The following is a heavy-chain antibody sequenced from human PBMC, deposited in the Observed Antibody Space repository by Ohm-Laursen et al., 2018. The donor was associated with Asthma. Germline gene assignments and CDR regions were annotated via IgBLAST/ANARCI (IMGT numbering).Heavy chain of an antibody. V-gene: IGHV1-69*13. CDR2: IIPIFDIP. CDR1: GYTFTGHY. D-gene: IGHD5-12*01. J-gene: IGHJ5*01. Sequence: SVKVSCKASGYTFTGHYMNWVRQAPGQGLEWVGAIIPIFDIPNYAEKFQGRVTITADESTSTAYMELSSLRSEDTAVYYCARDRLLIGGYDSWGQGTLVTVSS. CDR3: ARDRLLIGGYDS.